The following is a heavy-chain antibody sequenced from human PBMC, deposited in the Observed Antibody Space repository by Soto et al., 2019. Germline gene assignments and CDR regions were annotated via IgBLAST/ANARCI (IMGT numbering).Heavy chain of an antibody. V-gene: IGHV4-34*01. J-gene: IGHJ3*02. CDR1: GGSFSGYY. Sequence: SETLSLTCAVYGGSFSGYYWSWIRQPPGKGLEWIGEINHSGSTNTNPSLKSRVTISVDTSKNQFSLKLGFMTAADTAVYYCARSTARDFWSGYTLAYAFDIWGQGTMVTVSS. CDR3: ARSTARDFWSGYTLAYAFDI. CDR2: INHSGST. D-gene: IGHD3-3*01.